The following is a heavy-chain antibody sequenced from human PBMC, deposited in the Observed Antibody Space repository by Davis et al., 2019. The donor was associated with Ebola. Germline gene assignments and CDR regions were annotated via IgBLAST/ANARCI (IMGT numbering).Heavy chain of an antibody. CDR2: IYSGGST. CDR3: ARVGAEVNQLGASAFHI. CDR1: GFNVSSKY. Sequence: GGSLRLSCAASGFNVSSKYMSWVRQAPGKGLEWVSVIYSGGSTYYADSVKGRFTISRHNSKNLLYLQMDTLRVEDTGVYYCARVGAEVNQLGASAFHIWGQGTLVTVSS. D-gene: IGHD3-16*01. V-gene: IGHV3-53*04. J-gene: IGHJ4*02.